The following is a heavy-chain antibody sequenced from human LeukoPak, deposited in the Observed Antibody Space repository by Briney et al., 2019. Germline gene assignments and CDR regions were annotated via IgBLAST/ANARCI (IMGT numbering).Heavy chain of an antibody. Sequence: PGGSLRLSCAASGFTFSRHWINWVRQAPGKGLQWVAFINPDGSDKQYVDSVKGRFTLSRDNAKNSVSLQMNNLGAEDTAVYYCARDAERVRGYGHWGQGTLVTVSS. CDR3: ARDAERVRGYGH. CDR2: INPDGSDK. J-gene: IGHJ4*02. CDR1: GFTFSRHW. V-gene: IGHV3-7*01. D-gene: IGHD6-13*01.